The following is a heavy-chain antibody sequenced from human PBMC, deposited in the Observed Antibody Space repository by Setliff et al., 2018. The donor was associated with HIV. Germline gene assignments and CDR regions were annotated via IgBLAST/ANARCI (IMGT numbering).Heavy chain of an antibody. D-gene: IGHD4-17*01. V-gene: IGHV5-51*01. CDR2: IYPGDSDT. J-gene: IGHJ1*01. CDR3: ATWTRAETSENFQH. Sequence: AGESLTISCKASGYSFTIYWIGWVRQMPGKGLEWMGVIYPGDSDTRYSPSFQGQVTIPADKSITTAYVQWSSLKASDTAMYYCATWTRAETSENFQHWGQGTLVTVSS. CDR1: GYSFTIYW.